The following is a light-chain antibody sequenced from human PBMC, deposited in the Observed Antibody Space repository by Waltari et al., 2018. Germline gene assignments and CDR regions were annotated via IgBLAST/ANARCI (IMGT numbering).Light chain of an antibody. CDR3: CSYAGLGIYV. Sequence: QSGLTQPAPVSGSPGQSITISCTGTSSDVGNYNLVSWYQQYPGKAPKLMVYEETKRTSGVSDRFSGSKSGNTASLTIYGLQSEDEADYYCCSYAGLGIYVFGTGTKVTVL. CDR2: EET. J-gene: IGLJ1*01. CDR1: SSDVGNYNL. V-gene: IGLV2-23*01.